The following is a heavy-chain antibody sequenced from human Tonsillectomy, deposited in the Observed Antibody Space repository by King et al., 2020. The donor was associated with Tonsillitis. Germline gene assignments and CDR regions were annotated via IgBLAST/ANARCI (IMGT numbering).Heavy chain of an antibody. Sequence: VQLQESGPGLVKPSETLSLTCSVSGDSLNSYFWSWIRQTPGKGLEWIGYIDYSGNAFYNPSLNSRVILSVDTSNNEISLKLTSVTAADTAFYYCATRELGYRDYALYLWGQGTLVSVSS. V-gene: IGHV4-59*01. CDR2: IDYSGNA. CDR3: ATRELGYRDYALYL. J-gene: IGHJ3*01. CDR1: GDSLNSYF. D-gene: IGHD5-24*01.